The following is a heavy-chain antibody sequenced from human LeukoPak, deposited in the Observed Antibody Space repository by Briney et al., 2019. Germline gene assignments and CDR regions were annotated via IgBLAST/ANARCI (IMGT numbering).Heavy chain of an antibody. CDR2: IYYSGST. D-gene: IGHD3-22*01. Sequence: PSETLSLTCTVSGASTSSYYWSWIRQPPGKGLEWIGYIYYSGSTNYNPALKSRVTISEDTSKNQISLKLSSVTAADTAVYYCARVRGYYDSSGYDYWGQGTLVTVSS. CDR1: GASTSSYY. CDR3: ARVRGYYDSSGYDY. V-gene: IGHV4-59*01. J-gene: IGHJ4*02.